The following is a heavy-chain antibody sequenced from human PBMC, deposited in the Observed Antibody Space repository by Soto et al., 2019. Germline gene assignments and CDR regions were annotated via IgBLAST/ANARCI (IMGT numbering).Heavy chain of an antibody. J-gene: IGHJ4*02. CDR3: AKPGAANSEFDY. V-gene: IGHV3-23*01. CDR2: ISGSGGST. Sequence: EVQLLESGGGLVQPGGSLRLSCAASGFTFSSYAMSWVRQAPGKGLEWVSAISGSGGSTYYADSVKGRFTISRDNSKNTLYLQMNSLRAEDAAAYYCAKPGAANSEFDYWGQGTLVTVSS. CDR1: GFTFSSYA. D-gene: IGHD6-13*01.